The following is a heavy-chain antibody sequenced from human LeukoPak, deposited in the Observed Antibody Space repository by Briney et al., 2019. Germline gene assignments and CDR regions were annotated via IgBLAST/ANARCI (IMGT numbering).Heavy chain of an antibody. CDR2: INPSGGST. CDR3: ARGGPYSSGWYAPKYYFDY. CDR1: GYTFTSYY. V-gene: IGHV1-46*01. D-gene: IGHD6-19*01. Sequence: GASVKVSCKASGYTFTSYYMHWVRQAPGQGLEWMGIINPSGGSTSYAQKFQGRVTMTRDMSTSTVYMELSSLRSEDTAVYYCARGGPYSSGWYAPKYYFDYWGQGTLVTVSS. J-gene: IGHJ4*02.